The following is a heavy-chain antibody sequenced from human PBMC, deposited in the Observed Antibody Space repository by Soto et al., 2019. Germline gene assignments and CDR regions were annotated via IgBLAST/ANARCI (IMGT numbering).Heavy chain of an antibody. CDR2: ISSSSSTI. CDR3: AAGGVAAAGAFNWFDP. D-gene: IGHD6-13*01. CDR1: GFTFSSYS. V-gene: IGHV3-48*04. Sequence: GGSLRLSCAASGFTFSSYSMNWVRQAPGKGLEWVSYISSSSSTIYYADSVKGRFTISRDNAKNSLYLQINSLRAEDTAVYYCAAGGVAAAGAFNWFDPWGQGTLVTVSS. J-gene: IGHJ5*02.